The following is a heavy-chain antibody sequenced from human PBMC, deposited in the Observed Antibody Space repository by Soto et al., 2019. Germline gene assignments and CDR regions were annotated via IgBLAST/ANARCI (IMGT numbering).Heavy chain of an antibody. Sequence: PGGSLRLSCAASGFTFSSYSMNWVRQAPGKGLEWVSSISSSSSYIYYADSVKGRFTISRDNAKNSLYLQMKSLRAEDTAVYYCARAPTPRGPYYFDYWGQGTLVTVSS. CDR3: ARAPTPRGPYYFDY. CDR1: GFTFSSYS. V-gene: IGHV3-21*01. CDR2: ISSSSSYI. J-gene: IGHJ4*02.